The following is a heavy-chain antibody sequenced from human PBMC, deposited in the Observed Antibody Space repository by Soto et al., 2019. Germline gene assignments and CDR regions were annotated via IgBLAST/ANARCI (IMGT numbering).Heavy chain of an antibody. D-gene: IGHD6-13*01. CDR2: FDPEDGET. CDR3: ATSRGGVAAASPEYYYYMDV. CDR1: GYTLTELS. V-gene: IGHV1-24*01. Sequence: GASVKVSCKVSGYTLTELSMHWVRQAPGKGLEWMGGFDPEDGETIYAQKFQGRVTMTEDTSTDTAYMELSSLRSEDTAVYYCATSRGGVAAASPEYYYYMDVWGKGTTVTVSS. J-gene: IGHJ6*03.